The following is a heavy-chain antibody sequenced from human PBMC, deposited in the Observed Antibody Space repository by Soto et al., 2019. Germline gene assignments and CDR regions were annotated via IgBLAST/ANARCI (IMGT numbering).Heavy chain of an antibody. CDR3: AKAFPPYYGSGSSYYFTF. V-gene: IGHV3-23*01. D-gene: IGHD3-10*01. Sequence: EVQLLESGGGLVQPGGSLTLSCAASGFTFSSYAMSWVRQSPGKWLEWVSAISGSGLNTYYAESVKGRFTISRDNSKNTLYLQLNNLRAEDTAIYYCAKAFPPYYGSGSSYYFTFWGQGTLVNVSS. J-gene: IGHJ4*02. CDR2: ISGSGLNT. CDR1: GFTFSSYA.